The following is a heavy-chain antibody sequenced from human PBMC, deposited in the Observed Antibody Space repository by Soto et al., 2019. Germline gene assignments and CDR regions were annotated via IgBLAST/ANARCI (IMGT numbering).Heavy chain of an antibody. CDR2: ISYDGSNK. Sequence: QVQLVESGGGVVQPGRSLRLSCAASGFTFSSYAMHWVRQAPGKGLEWVAVISYDGSNKYYADSVKGRFTISRDNSKNTLYLQMNSLRAEDTAVYYCARDFKDYYGSGLDYWGQGTLVTVSS. J-gene: IGHJ4*02. CDR3: ARDFKDYYGSGLDY. CDR1: GFTFSSYA. D-gene: IGHD3-10*01. V-gene: IGHV3-30-3*01.